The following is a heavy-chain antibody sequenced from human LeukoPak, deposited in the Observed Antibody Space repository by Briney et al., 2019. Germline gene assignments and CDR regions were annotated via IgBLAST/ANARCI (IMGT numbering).Heavy chain of an antibody. D-gene: IGHD3-22*01. CDR3: ARVYSNSGYVTWFHP. J-gene: IGHJ5*02. V-gene: IGHV1-2*02. Sequence: ASVKVSCKASGYTFTSYGISWVRQAPGQGLEWMGWINPNSGDTNSAQKFQGRVTMTSDTSISTAYMGLSRLRSDDTAVYYCARVYSNSGYVTWFHPWGQGTLVTVSS. CDR2: INPNSGDT. CDR1: GYTFTSYG.